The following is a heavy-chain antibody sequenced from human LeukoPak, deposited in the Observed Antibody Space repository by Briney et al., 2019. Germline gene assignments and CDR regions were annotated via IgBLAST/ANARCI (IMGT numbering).Heavy chain of an antibody. CDR3: ARYPLGYSGYLKD. Sequence: ASVKVSCKASGYTFTSYYIHWVRQAPGQGLEWVGWINANSGGANYAQEFQGRVTMTRDTSISTAYMELSRLRSDDTAVYYCARYPLGYSGYLKDWGQGTLVTVSP. CDR2: INANSGGA. V-gene: IGHV1-2*02. CDR1: GYTFTSYY. J-gene: IGHJ4*02. D-gene: IGHD5-12*01.